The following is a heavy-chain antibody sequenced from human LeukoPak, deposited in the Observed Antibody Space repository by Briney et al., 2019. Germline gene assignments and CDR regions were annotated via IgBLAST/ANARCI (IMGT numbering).Heavy chain of an antibody. V-gene: IGHV4-59*01. CDR2: IYYSGST. CDR3: ARRITESPYYFDY. J-gene: IGHJ4*02. D-gene: IGHD3-16*01. CDR1: GGSISSYY. Sequence: SETLSLTCTVSGGSISSYYWSWIRQPPGKGLEWIGYIYYSGSTNYNPSLKSRVTISVDTSKNQFSLKLSSVTAADTAVYYCARRITESPYYFDYWGQGTLVTVSS.